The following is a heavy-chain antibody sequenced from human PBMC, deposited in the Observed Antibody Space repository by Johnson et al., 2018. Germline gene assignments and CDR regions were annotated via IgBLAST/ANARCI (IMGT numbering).Heavy chain of an antibody. CDR1: GGTFSSYA. J-gene: IGHJ1*01. Sequence: QVQLVQSGAEVKKPGSSVKVSCKASGGTFSSYAISWVRQAPGQGLEWMGGIIPIFGTANYAQKFQGRVTITADESTSTAYMELSSLGSEDTAVDYGHIVVGRGDDRSEYFQHWGQGTLVTVSA. CDR2: IIPIFGTA. V-gene: IGHV1-69*01. D-gene: IGHD2-21*01. CDR3: HIVVGRGDDRSEYFQH.